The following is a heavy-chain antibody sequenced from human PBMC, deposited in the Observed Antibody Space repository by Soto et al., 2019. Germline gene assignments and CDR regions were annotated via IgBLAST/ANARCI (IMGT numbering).Heavy chain of an antibody. CDR3: AVRYCSGGSCSYYFDY. CDR1: GVSFSGYY. Sequence: PSETLSLTCAVYGVSFSGYYWIWIRQPPGKGLEWIGEINPSGSTNYNPSLKSRVTISVDTSKNQFSLKLSSVTAADTAVYYCAVRYCSGGSCSYYFDYWGQGTLVTVSS. D-gene: IGHD2-15*01. J-gene: IGHJ4*02. CDR2: INPSGST. V-gene: IGHV4-34*01.